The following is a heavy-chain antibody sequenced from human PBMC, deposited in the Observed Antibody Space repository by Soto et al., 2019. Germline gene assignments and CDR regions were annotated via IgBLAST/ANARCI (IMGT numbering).Heavy chain of an antibody. J-gene: IGHJ4*02. CDR2: MNQDGSEK. CDR1: GFTFTTYW. D-gene: IGHD1-1*01. CDR3: ARDFTKRQVDGGL. Sequence: EVQLVESGGGLVQPGGSLRLSCAASGFTFTTYWMSWVRQAPGKGLEWVANMNQDGSEKYYADSVKGRFTISRDNGKNSLYLQMNSLRAEDTAVYYCARDFTKRQVDGGLWGQGALVTVS. V-gene: IGHV3-7*05.